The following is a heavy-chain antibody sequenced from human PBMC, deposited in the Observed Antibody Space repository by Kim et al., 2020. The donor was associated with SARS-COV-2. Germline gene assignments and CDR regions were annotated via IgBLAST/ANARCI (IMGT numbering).Heavy chain of an antibody. D-gene: IGHD5-12*01. CDR2: IIRSSSTI. J-gene: IGHJ5*02. CDR1: GVTFSSYS. CDR3: VRGGAEATWTWFEP. Sequence: GGSLRLSCAASGVTFSSYSMNWVRQAPGKGLDCVSYIIRSSSTIYYADSVNARFTISRANAKNSLYLQMNSLRDEDQAVYYCVRGGAEATWTWFEPCG. V-gene: IGHV3-48*02.